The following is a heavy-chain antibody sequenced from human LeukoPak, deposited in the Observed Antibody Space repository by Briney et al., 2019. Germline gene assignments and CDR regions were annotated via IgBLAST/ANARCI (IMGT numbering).Heavy chain of an antibody. V-gene: IGHV7-4-1*02. J-gene: IGHJ5*02. CDR1: DYSFTTYG. Sequence: ASVKVSCKASDYSFTTYGMNWVPQAPGQGLEWMGWINTKTGYPTYAQGFRGRFVFSLDTADNTAYLQISSLKSEDTALYFCARDRGITGWFDPWGQGTLVTVSS. D-gene: IGHD3-10*01. CDR2: INTKTGYP. CDR3: ARDRGITGWFDP.